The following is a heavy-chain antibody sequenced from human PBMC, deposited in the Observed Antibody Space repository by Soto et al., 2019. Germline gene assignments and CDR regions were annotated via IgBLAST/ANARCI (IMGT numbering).Heavy chain of an antibody. D-gene: IGHD3-3*01. CDR2: IDTSGTKI. V-gene: IGHV3-11*01. Sequence: GGSLRLSCAASGYTFSDYYMSWIRQAPGKGLEWISYIDTSGTKIYYADSVKGRFTITRDNAKNSLYLEMNSLRDEDTAVYYCASHYDMWSGYLSPVDYWGQGTLVTVSS. CDR3: ASHYDMWSGYLSPVDY. CDR1: GYTFSDYY. J-gene: IGHJ4*02.